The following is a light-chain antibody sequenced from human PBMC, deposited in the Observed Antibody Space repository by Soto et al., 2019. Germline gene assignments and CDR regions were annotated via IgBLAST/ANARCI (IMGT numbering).Light chain of an antibody. J-gene: IGKJ1*01. CDR2: KAS. V-gene: IGKV1-5*03. CDR3: QHYNSYSGS. CDR1: QTISSW. Sequence: DIQKTEAPTTVYESVGDRVTLNCRASQTISSWLAWYQQKPGKAPKLLIYKASTLKSGVPSRFSGSGSGTEFTLTISSLQPDDFATYYCQHYNSYSGSFGQGTKVDI.